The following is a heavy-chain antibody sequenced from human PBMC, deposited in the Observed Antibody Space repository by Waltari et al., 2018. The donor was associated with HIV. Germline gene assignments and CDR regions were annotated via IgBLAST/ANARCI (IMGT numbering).Heavy chain of an antibody. CDR2: ISYSVEST. D-gene: IGHD3-3*01. CDR1: GFSFDNYG. V-gene: IGHV3-23*01. CDR3: AKDPVRFLEWLSTCLDS. Sequence: EVELSESGGGLVQPGGSLRLSCTASGFSFDNYGMSWVRQAPGKCLEWVTGISYSVESTYDADSVKCRFTISRDNSKDTLLLQMTSLRAEDTATYYCAKDPVRFLEWLSTCLDSWGQGILVTVSS. J-gene: IGHJ4*02.